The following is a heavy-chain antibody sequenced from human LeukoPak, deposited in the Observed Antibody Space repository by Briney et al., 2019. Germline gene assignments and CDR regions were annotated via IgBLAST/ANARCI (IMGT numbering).Heavy chain of an antibody. D-gene: IGHD5-12*01. V-gene: IGHV4-4*02. Sequence: SETLSLTCAVSGGSISSSNWWSWVRQPPGKGLEWIGEIYHSGSTNYNPSLKSRVTMSVDTSKNQFSLKLSSVTAADTAVYYCARNSGYVEDFDYWGQGTLVTVSS. CDR3: ARNSGYVEDFDY. CDR2: IYHSGST. CDR1: GGSISSSNW. J-gene: IGHJ4*02.